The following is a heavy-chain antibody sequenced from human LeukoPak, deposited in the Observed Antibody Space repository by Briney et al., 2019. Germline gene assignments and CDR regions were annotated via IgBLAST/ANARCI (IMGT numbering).Heavy chain of an antibody. CDR1: GYSFTNYW. J-gene: IGHJ5*01. Sequence: GASLQISCQGSGYSFTNYWIGWVRQMPGKGLEWMGIIYPGNSDTRYSPSFQGQVTISTDKSISTAYLQWSSLKTSDTAIYYCARTSTTGVATWFDYWGQGTLVTISS. D-gene: IGHD1-1*01. CDR3: ARTSTTGVATWFDY. CDR2: IYPGNSDT. V-gene: IGHV5-51*01.